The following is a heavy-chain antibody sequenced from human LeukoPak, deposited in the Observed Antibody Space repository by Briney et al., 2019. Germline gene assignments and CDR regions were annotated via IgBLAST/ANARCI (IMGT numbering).Heavy chain of an antibody. CDR3: ARDKYGGTDY. CDR1: GFIFTTSW. V-gene: IGHV3-7*03. CDR2: IKGDGSEK. Sequence: GGSLRLSCAASGFIFTTSWMSWVRQAPGKGLEWVANIKGDGSEKYYVDSVKGRLTISRDNAKNSLYLQMKSLRAEDTAVYYCARDKYGGTDYWGQGTLVTVSS. J-gene: IGHJ4*02. D-gene: IGHD2-8*01.